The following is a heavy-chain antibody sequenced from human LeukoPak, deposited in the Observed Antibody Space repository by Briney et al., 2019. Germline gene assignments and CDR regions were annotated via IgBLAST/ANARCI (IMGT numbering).Heavy chain of an antibody. J-gene: IGHJ5*02. D-gene: IGHD2-8*01. CDR3: ARYCTSSGRIDP. CDR2: INYSGNT. CDR1: SGSITSSIYY. V-gene: IGHV4-39*02. Sequence: PSETLSLTCTVSSGSITSSIYYCAWIRQPPGKGLEWIASINYSGNTYYNPSLKSRVTISVYTSKNHFSLNLSSVTAADTAVYYCARYCTSSGRIDPWGRETMVTVAS.